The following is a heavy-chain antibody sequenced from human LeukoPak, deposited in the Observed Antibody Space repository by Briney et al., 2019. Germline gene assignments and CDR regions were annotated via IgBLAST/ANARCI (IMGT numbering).Heavy chain of an antibody. CDR3: ARPKAAGDYYYYGMDV. J-gene: IGHJ6*02. CDR1: GFIVSSNY. CDR2: IYTGGST. V-gene: IGHV3-53*01. Sequence: GGSLRLSCAASGFIVSSNYMSWVRQAPGKGLEWVSVIYTGGSTYYADSVKGRFTISRDNSKNTLYLQMNSLRAEDTAVYYCARPKAAGDYYYYGMDVWGQGTTVTVSS. D-gene: IGHD6-13*01.